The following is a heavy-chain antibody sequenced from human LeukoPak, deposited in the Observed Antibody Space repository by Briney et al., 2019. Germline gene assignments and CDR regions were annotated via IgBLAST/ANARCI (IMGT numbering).Heavy chain of an antibody. V-gene: IGHV4-39*07. CDR1: GGSISSSSYY. CDR3: ARGGRRFFAATPEYFQH. J-gene: IGHJ1*01. Sequence: SETLSLTCTVSGGSISSSSYYWGWIRQPPGKGLEWIGEINHSGSTNYNPSLKSRVTISVDTSKNQFSLKLSSVTAADTAVYYCARGGRRFFAATPEYFQHWGQGTLVTVSS. D-gene: IGHD3-3*01. CDR2: INHSGST.